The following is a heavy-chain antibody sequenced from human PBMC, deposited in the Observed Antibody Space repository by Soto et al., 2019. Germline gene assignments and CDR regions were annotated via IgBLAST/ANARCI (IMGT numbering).Heavy chain of an antibody. CDR2: ISAYNGNT. CDR3: ARETRSLLWFGEGLNEYNWFDP. J-gene: IGHJ5*02. V-gene: IGHV1-18*01. Sequence: QVQLVQSGAEVKKPGASVKVSCKASGYTFTSYGISWVRQAPGQGLEWMGWISAYNGNTNYAQKLQGRVTMTTDTSTSTAYMELRSLRSADTAVYYCARETRSLLWFGEGLNEYNWFDPWGQGTLVTVSS. D-gene: IGHD3-10*01. CDR1: GYTFTSYG.